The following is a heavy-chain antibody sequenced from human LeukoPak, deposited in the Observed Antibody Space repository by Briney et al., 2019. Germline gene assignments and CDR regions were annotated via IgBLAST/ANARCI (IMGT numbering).Heavy chain of an antibody. CDR2: IYHSGST. CDR1: GGSISSGGYS. Sequence: PSETLSLTCAVSGGSISSGGYSWSWIRQPPGKGLEWIGYIYHSGSTYYNPSLKSRVTISVDTSKNQFSLKLSSVTAADTAVYYCARHRTLSSGSHPYYFDYWGQGTLVTVSS. D-gene: IGHD1-26*01. V-gene: IGHV4-30-2*03. J-gene: IGHJ4*02. CDR3: ARHRTLSSGSHPYYFDY.